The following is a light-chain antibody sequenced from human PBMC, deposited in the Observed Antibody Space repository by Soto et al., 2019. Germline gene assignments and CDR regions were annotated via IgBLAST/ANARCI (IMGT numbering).Light chain of an antibody. V-gene: IGKV3-11*01. CDR1: QTVRGIY. J-gene: IGKJ4*01. CDR2: DAS. Sequence: EIVLTQSPGTLSLSPGERATVSCRASQTVRGIYLAWYQQKPGQAPRLLIYDASNRATGIPARFSGSGSGTDFTLTISSLEPEDFAVYYCQQRSNWTRLTFGGGTKVDIK. CDR3: QQRSNWTRLT.